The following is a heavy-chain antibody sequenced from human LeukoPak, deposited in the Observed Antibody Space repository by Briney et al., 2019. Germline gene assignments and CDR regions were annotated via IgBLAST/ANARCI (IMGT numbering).Heavy chain of an antibody. Sequence: PGGSLRLSCAASGFTFSNAWMSWVRQAPGKGLQWVSAFSGSGGSTYYADSVKGRFTISRDNSRNTLYLQMNSLRAEDTAVYYCAELGITMIGGVWGKGTTVTISS. V-gene: IGHV3-23*01. CDR3: AELGITMIGGV. CDR1: GFTFSNAW. D-gene: IGHD3-10*02. J-gene: IGHJ6*04. CDR2: FSGSGGST.